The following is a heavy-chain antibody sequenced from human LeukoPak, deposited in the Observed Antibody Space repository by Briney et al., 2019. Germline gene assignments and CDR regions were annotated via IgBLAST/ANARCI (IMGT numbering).Heavy chain of an antibody. D-gene: IGHD3-10*01. CDR1: GYTFTGCY. Sequence: ASVKVSCKASGYTFTGCYMHWVRQAPGQGLEWMGWISPNSGGTNYAQKFQGRVTMTRDTSISTAYMELSRLRSDDTAVYYCASGSDCYGSGSPRNWGQGTLVTVSS. V-gene: IGHV1-2*02. J-gene: IGHJ4*02. CDR2: ISPNSGGT. CDR3: ASGSDCYGSGSPRN.